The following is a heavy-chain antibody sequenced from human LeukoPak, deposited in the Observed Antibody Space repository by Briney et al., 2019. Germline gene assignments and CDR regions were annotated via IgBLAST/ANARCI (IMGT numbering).Heavy chain of an antibody. V-gene: IGHV4-59*01. CDR3: ARQADDSSSSLVYFDY. CDR1: GGSISSFH. J-gene: IGHJ4*02. D-gene: IGHD6-6*01. CDR2: IYYSGRT. Sequence: SETLSLTCTVSGGSISSFHWSWIRQPPGKGLEWIGYIYYSGRTNYNPSLKSRVTISADTSKNQFSLKLTSVTAADTAVYYCARQADDSSSSLVYFDYWGQGTLVTVSS.